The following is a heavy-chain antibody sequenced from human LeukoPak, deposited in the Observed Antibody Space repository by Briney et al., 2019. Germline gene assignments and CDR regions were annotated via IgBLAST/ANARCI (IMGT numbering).Heavy chain of an antibody. V-gene: IGHV3-64*01. CDR3: ARDLYDSRGLDAFDI. CDR1: GFTFSSYA. Sequence: GGSLRLSCVASGFTFSSYAMHWVRQAPGKGLEYVSAISSNGGSTYYANSVKGRFTISRDNSKSTLYLQMGSLGAEDMAVYYCARDLYDSRGLDAFDIWGEGTMVTVSS. J-gene: IGHJ3*02. D-gene: IGHD3-22*01. CDR2: ISSNGGST.